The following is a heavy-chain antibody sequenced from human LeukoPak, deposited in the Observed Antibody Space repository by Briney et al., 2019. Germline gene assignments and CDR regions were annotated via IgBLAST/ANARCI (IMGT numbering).Heavy chain of an antibody. CDR3: AKDDDGYY. CDR1: GFTFSSYA. Sequence: GGSLRLSCAASGFTFSSYAMHWVRQAPGKGLEWVAVISYDGSNKYYADSVKGRFTISRDNAKNSLYLQMNSLRSEDTAVYYCAKDDDGYYWGQGILVTVSS. V-gene: IGHV3-30*07. CDR2: ISYDGSNK. J-gene: IGHJ4*02. D-gene: IGHD3-3*01.